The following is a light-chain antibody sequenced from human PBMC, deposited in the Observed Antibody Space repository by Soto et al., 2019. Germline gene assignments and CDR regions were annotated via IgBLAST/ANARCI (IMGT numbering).Light chain of an antibody. CDR1: QSISSW. V-gene: IGKV1-5*03. CDR3: QQYNSNSGYT. J-gene: IGKJ2*01. Sequence: DIQMTQSPSTLSASVGDRVTITCRASQSISSWLAWYQQKPGKAPTLLIYKASSLESGVPSRFSGSGSGTEFTLTISSLQPDDFSTYYCQQYNSNSGYTFGQGTKLEIK. CDR2: KAS.